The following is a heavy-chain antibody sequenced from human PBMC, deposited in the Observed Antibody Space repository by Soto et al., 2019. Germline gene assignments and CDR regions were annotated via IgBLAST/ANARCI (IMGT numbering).Heavy chain of an antibody. V-gene: IGHV3-9*01. CDR1: GFTFDDYA. J-gene: IGHJ4*02. CDR2: ISWNSASI. CDR3: VKDCRHDFWNGYFNF. D-gene: IGHD3-3*01. Sequence: EMQLVESGGGLVQPGRSLRLSCAASGFTFDDYAMHWVRQVPGKGLEWVSGISWNSASIGYADSVKGRFTTSRDNAKNSLYLEMNRLKTEDPALYDCVKDCRHDFWNGYFNFWGQGTPATFSP.